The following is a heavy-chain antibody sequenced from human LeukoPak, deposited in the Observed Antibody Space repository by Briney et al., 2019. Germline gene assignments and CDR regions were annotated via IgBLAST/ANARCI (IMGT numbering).Heavy chain of an antibody. V-gene: IGHV3-23*01. J-gene: IGHJ6*03. CDR3: AKPRGGLAYYMDV. CDR2: ISGSGGNT. CDR1: GFTFSRYV. Sequence: GGSLRLSCAASGFTFSRYVMSGVRQAPGKGLEWVSGISGSGGNTYYAASVKGRFTISRDNSKNTLSLQMNSLRAEDTAVYYCAKPRGGLAYYMDVWGKGTTVTVSS. D-gene: IGHD3-3*02.